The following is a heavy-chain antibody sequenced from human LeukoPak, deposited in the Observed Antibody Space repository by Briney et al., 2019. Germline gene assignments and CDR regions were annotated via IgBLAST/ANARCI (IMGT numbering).Heavy chain of an antibody. CDR3: ARRKYDSSGFDY. CDR2: ISERGGST. J-gene: IGHJ4*02. V-gene: IGHV3-23*01. CDR1: GISLSNYA. D-gene: IGHD3-22*01. Sequence: GGSLRLSCVVSGISLSNYAMTWVRQAPGKGLEWVSYISERGGSTTYADSVKGRFTISRDTSLNTLYLQMNNLRAEDTAIHFCARRKYDSSGFDYWGQETLVTVSS.